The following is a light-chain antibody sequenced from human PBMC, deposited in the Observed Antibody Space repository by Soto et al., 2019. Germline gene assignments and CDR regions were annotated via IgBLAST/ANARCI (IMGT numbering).Light chain of an antibody. Sequence: DIQMTQSPSTLSASVGDRVTITCRASQSISSWLAWYQQKPGKAPKLLIYDASSLESGVPSRYSGSGSGTEFTLTSSSRQPDDFATYYCQQYNSYPTFGQGTKLEIK. CDR3: QQYNSYPT. CDR1: QSISSW. CDR2: DAS. J-gene: IGKJ2*01. V-gene: IGKV1-5*01.